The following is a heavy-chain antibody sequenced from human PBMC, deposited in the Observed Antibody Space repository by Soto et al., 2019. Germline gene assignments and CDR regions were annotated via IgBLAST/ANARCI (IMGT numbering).Heavy chain of an antibody. CDR2: ISHSGSP. J-gene: IGHJ6*02. Sequence: PSETLSLTCALSGDSISSGGYSWSWIRQTPGKGLEWIGYISHSGSPFYNPSLKSRVTISVDRSKNQFSLKLSSVTAADTALSYCVSDGAWRGFDLSGQGTTLTVSS. CDR1: GDSISSGGYS. V-gene: IGHV4-30-2*01. CDR3: VSDGAWRGFDL. D-gene: IGHD1-26*01.